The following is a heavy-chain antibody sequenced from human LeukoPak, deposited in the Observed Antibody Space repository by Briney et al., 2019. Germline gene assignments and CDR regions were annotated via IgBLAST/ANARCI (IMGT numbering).Heavy chain of an antibody. D-gene: IGHD5-24*01. J-gene: IGHJ4*02. Sequence: PSETLSLTCAVSGYSISSGYYWGWIRQPIGKGLEWIGSIYHSGSTYYNPSLKSRVTISVDTSKNQFSLKLSSVTAADTAVYYCARQRDGYNCDYWGQGTLVTVSS. CDR2: IYHSGST. V-gene: IGHV4-38-2*01. CDR1: GYSISSGYY. CDR3: ARQRDGYNCDY.